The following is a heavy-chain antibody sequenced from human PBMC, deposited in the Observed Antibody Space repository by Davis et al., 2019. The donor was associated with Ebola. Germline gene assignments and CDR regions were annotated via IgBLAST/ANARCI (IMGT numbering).Heavy chain of an antibody. J-gene: IGHJ5*02. CDR2: ISGSGGGT. V-gene: IGHV3-23*01. D-gene: IGHD3-22*01. CDR1: GFTFSNYA. CDR3: ARGLYYYDSSGKGTHWFDP. Sequence: GESLKISCAASGFTFSNYAMGWVRQAPGKGLEWVSSISGSGGGTYYPGSVKGRFTLSRENAKNSLYLHMNSLRDGDTAVYYCARGLYYYDSSGKGTHWFDPWGQGTLVTVSS.